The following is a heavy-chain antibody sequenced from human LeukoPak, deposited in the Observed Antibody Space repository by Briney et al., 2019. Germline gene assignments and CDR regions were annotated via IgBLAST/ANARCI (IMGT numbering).Heavy chain of an antibody. V-gene: IGHV1-69*04. CDR1: GGTFTSYA. J-gene: IGHJ3*02. Sequence: SVKVSCKASGGTFTSYAIRWVRQAPGQALEWMGRITPILGIANYSQKFQGRVTITANKATSTACMELSSLRTEDTGVYYCGRERDYDYVWGSDRQDAIDIWGQGTTVTVSS. D-gene: IGHD3-16*02. CDR2: ITPILGIA. CDR3: GRERDYDYVWGSDRQDAIDI.